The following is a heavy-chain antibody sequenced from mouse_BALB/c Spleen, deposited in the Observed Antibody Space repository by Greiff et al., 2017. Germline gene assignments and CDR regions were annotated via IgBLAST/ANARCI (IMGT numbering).Heavy chain of an antibody. V-gene: IGHV3-2*02. Sequence: VQLKQSGPGLVKPSQSLSLTCTVTGYSITSDYAWNWIRQFPGNKLEWMGYISYSGSTSYNPSLKSRSSITRDTSKNQFFLQLNSVTTEDTATYYCARRDSSGYGDYAMDYWGQGTSVTVSS. D-gene: IGHD3-2*01. CDR2: ISYSGST. CDR1: GYSITSDYA. J-gene: IGHJ4*01. CDR3: ARRDSSGYGDYAMDY.